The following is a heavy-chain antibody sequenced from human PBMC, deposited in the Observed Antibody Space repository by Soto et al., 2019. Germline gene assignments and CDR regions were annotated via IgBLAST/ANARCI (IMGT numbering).Heavy chain of an antibody. D-gene: IGHD6-6*01. J-gene: IGHJ6*02. V-gene: IGHV1-2*02. CDR2: INPNNGGT. CDR1: GYSFTGYY. CDR3: ARVRSSLAANGGNNGMDV. Sequence: QVQLVQSGPEVKKPGASVKVSCKASGYSFTGYYVHWVRQAPGQGLEWMGWINPNNGGTNYAQKFQGRITLTRDTSTSTAYVDLLRLTSDDTAVYYCARVRSSLAANGGNNGMDVWGQGTTVTVSS.